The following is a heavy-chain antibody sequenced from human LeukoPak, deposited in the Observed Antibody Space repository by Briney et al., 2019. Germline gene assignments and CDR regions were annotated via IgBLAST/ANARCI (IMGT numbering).Heavy chain of an antibody. CDR2: IYYSGYT. V-gene: IGHV4-59*01. CDR1: GGSISSYY. D-gene: IGHD3-10*01. Sequence: SETLSLTCTVSGGSISSYYWSWIRQPPGKGLKWIGNIYYSGYTTYSPSLRSRVTISVDTSKNQFSLKLSSVTAADTAVYYCARLAGDWFDPWGQGTLVTVSS. J-gene: IGHJ5*02. CDR3: ARLAGDWFDP.